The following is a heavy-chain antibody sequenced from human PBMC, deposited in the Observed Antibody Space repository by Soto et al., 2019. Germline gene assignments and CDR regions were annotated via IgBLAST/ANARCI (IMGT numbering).Heavy chain of an antibody. Sequence: LRLSCAACGFTFSSYAMSWVRQAPGKGLEWVSAISGSGGSTYYADSVKGRFTISRDNSKNTLYLQMNSLRAEDTAVYYCARRAEGYCSGGSCYGFDYWGQGTLVTVSS. CDR3: ARRAEGYCSGGSCYGFDY. D-gene: IGHD2-15*01. CDR1: GFTFSSYA. J-gene: IGHJ4*02. CDR2: ISGSGGST. V-gene: IGHV3-23*01.